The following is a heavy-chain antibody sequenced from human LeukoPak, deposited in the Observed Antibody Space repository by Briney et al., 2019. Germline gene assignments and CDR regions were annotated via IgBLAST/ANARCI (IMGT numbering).Heavy chain of an antibody. J-gene: IGHJ4*02. Sequence: GRSLRLSCAASGFTFDDYAMHWVRQAPGKGLEWVSAISGSGGSTYYADSVKGRFTISRDNSKNTLYLQMNSLRAEDTAVYYCAKDVKHDYGDLFGYWGQGTLVTVSS. V-gene: IGHV3-23*01. D-gene: IGHD4-17*01. CDR2: ISGSGGST. CDR1: GFTFDDYA. CDR3: AKDVKHDYGDLFGY.